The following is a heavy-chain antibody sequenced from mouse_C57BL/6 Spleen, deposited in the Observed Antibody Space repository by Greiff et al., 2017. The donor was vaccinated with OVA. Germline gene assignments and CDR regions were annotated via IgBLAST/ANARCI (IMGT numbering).Heavy chain of an antibody. D-gene: IGHD2-3*01. CDR3: EIDGYNYAMDY. J-gene: IGHJ4*01. CDR2: ISSGSSTI. V-gene: IGHV5-17*01. Sequence: EVHLVESGGGLVKPGGSLKLSCAASGFTFSDYGMHWVRQAPEKGLEWVAYISSGSSTIYYADTVKGRSTISRDNAKNTLFLQMTSLRSEDTAMYYCEIDGYNYAMDYWGQGTSVTVSS. CDR1: GFTFSDYG.